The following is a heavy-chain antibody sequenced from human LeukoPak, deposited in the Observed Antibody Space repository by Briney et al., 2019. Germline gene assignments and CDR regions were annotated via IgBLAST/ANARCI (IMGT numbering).Heavy chain of an antibody. D-gene: IGHD3-22*01. J-gene: IGHJ4*02. CDR2: INGDGSST. CDR3: SSAYYDPTGY. CDR1: GFTFSRDW. Sequence: GGSLRLSCAASGFTFSRDWMHWVRQAPAKGLVWVSRINGDGSSTSYADSVKGRFTISRDNAKNTLYLQMNSLRAEDTAVYYCSSAYYDPTGYWGQGTLVTVSS. V-gene: IGHV3-74*01.